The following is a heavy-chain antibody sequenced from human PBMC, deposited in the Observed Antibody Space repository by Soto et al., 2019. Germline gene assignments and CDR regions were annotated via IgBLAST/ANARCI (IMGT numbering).Heavy chain of an antibody. J-gene: IGHJ4*02. CDR1: GFSLSTSGVG. CDR2: IYWDDDK. CDR3: AHSLVITRTLDHYFDY. Sequence: QITLKESGPTLVKPTQTLTLTCTFCGFSLSTSGVGVGWIRQPPGKALEWLALIYWDDDKRYSPSLKSRLTITKDTSKNQVVLTMTNIDPVDTATYYCAHSLVITRTLDHYFDYWGQGTLVTVSS. D-gene: IGHD3-16*01. V-gene: IGHV2-5*02.